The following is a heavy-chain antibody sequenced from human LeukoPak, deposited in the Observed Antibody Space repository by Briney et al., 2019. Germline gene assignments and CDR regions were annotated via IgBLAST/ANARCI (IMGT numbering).Heavy chain of an antibody. CDR2: IYYSGST. J-gene: IGHJ4*02. V-gene: IGHV4-59*01. Sequence: SETLSLTCTVSGGSISSYYWSWIRQPPGKGLEWIGYIYYSGSTNYNPSLKSRVTISVDTSKNQFSLKLSSVTAADAAVYYCARAASGPLFDYWGQGTLVAVSS. CDR3: ARAASGPLFDY. D-gene: IGHD2-15*01. CDR1: GGSISSYY.